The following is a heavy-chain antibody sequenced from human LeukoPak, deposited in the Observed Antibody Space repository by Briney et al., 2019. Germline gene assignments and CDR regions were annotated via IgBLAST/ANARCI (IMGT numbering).Heavy chain of an antibody. CDR2: IYYSGST. V-gene: IGHV4-31*03. Sequence: PSETLSLTCTVSGDSISRGGFYWPWIRHHPGKGLEWIGYIYYSGSTNYNPSLESRVTISIDTSKNQFSLKLSSVTAAGTAVYYCARGSRYSYHWFDPWGQGTLVTVSS. D-gene: IGHD5-18*01. CDR1: GDSISRGGFY. CDR3: ARGSRYSYHWFDP. J-gene: IGHJ5*02.